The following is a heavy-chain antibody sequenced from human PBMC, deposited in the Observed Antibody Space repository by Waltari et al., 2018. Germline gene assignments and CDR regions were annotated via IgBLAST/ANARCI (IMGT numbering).Heavy chain of an antibody. CDR3: AKGRGSIAVAAQGGHFFDY. Sequence: EVPLLESRGDLVQPGGSLRLSCVASGFRFSSPSIPWVRRAPGKGLEWVSVISGSSFSTYYADSVKGRFTISRDNSKNTLYLQRNSLRAEDTAVYYCAKGRGSIAVAAQGGHFFDYWGQGTLVSVSS. V-gene: IGHV3-23*01. D-gene: IGHD6-19*01. CDR1: GFRFSSPS. J-gene: IGHJ4*02. CDR2: ISGSSFST.